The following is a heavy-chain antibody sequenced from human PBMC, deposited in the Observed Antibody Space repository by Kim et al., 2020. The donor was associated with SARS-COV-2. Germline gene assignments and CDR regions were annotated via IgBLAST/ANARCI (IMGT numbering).Heavy chain of an antibody. D-gene: IGHD3-10*01. CDR3: ARRVRGDVYYGSGSYSVDY. V-gene: IGHV4-39*01. CDR1: GGSISSSSYY. J-gene: IGHJ4*02. CDR2: IYYSGST. Sequence: SETLSLTCTVSGGSISSSSYYWGWIRQPPGKGLEWIGSIYYSGSTYYNPSLKSRVTISVDTSKNQFSLKLSSVTAADTAVYYCARRVRGDVYYGSGSYSVDYWGQGTLVTVSS.